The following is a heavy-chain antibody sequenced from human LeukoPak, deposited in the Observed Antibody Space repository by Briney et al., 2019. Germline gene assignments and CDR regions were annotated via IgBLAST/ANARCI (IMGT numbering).Heavy chain of an antibody. CDR1: GGSIISRNW. CDR3: ARTVVPAWGYFDY. D-gene: IGHD2-2*01. Sequence: SETLSLTCVVSGGSIISRNWWSWVRQAPGKGLEWIGEISHSGSTNYNPSLKSRVTLSVDKSKNQFSLKLSSVTAADTAVYYCARTVVPAWGYFDYWGQGTLVTVSS. CDR2: ISHSGST. V-gene: IGHV4-4*02. J-gene: IGHJ4*02.